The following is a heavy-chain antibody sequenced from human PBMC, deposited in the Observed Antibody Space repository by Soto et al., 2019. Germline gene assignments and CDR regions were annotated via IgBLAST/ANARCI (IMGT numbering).Heavy chain of an antibody. D-gene: IGHD2-8*01. Sequence: PSDTLPLTCTVSVPTISGGGYYWIWLRQHPGKGLEWIGYIYYSGSTYYNPSLKSRVTISVDTSKNQFSLKLSSVTAADTAVYYCAREGTDNCTNGVCYIHRFEHWGHGTLVTDPS. CDR2: IYYSGST. V-gene: IGHV4-31*03. CDR3: AREGTDNCTNGVCYIHRFEH. J-gene: IGHJ5*02. CDR1: VPTISGGGYY.